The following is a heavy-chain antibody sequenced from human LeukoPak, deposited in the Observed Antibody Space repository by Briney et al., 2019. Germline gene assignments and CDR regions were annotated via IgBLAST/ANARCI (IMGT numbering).Heavy chain of an antibody. J-gene: IGHJ4*02. V-gene: IGHV3-11*04. Sequence: LSLTCAVYGGSFSGYYWSWIRQPPGKGLEWVASIGPTGSDRYHADSIKGRFTISRDNANNFLYLQMNSLRAEDTAVYYCATETNGRHYDYWGQGTLLTVSS. D-gene: IGHD1-14*01. CDR3: ATETNGRHYDY. CDR2: IGPTGSDR. CDR1: GGSFSGYY.